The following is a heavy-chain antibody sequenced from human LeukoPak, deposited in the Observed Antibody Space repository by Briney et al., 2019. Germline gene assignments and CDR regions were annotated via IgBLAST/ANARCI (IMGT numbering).Heavy chain of an antibody. Sequence: SGTLSLTCGVSGGSITSSNWWSWVRQPPGKGLEWIGEIYHSGSTNYNPSLKSRVTISVDKSKNQFSLKLSSVTAADTAVYYCARESTTYYDILTGYSAAHCYFDYWGQGTLVTVSS. V-gene: IGHV4-4*02. CDR3: ARESTTYYDILTGYSAAHCYFDY. CDR2: IYHSGST. CDR1: GGSITSSNW. D-gene: IGHD3-9*01. J-gene: IGHJ4*02.